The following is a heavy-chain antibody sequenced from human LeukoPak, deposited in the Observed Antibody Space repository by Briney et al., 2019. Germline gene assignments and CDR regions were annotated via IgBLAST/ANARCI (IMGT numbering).Heavy chain of an antibody. D-gene: IGHD6-13*01. V-gene: IGHV4-39*07. J-gene: IGHJ6*03. CDR2: INHSGST. CDR1: GGSISSSSYY. Sequence: SETLSLTCTVSGGSISSSSYYWGWIRQPPGKGLEWIGEINHSGSTNYNPSLKSRVTISVDTSKNQFSLKLSSVTAADTAVYYCARLMKQQLKVLLNYYYYMDVWGKGTTVTVSS. CDR3: ARLMKQQLKVLLNYYYYMDV.